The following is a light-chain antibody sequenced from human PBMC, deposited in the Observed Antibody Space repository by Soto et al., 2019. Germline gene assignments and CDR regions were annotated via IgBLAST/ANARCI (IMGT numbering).Light chain of an antibody. CDR2: YDD. CDR1: SSNIGNNA. J-gene: IGLJ2*01. CDR3: AAWDDSLNVVV. Sequence: QSVLTQPPSVSEAPRQRVTISCSGSSSNIGNNAVNWYQQVPGKAPKLLIYYDDLLPSGVSDRFSGSKSGTSASLAISGLQSEDEADYYCAAWDDSLNVVVFGGGTKL. V-gene: IGLV1-36*01.